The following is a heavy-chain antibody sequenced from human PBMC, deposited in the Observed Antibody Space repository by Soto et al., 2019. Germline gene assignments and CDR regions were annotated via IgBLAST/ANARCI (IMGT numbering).Heavy chain of an antibody. D-gene: IGHD1-20*01. CDR1: GGSFSGYY. CDR2: INHSGST. J-gene: IGHJ4*02. V-gene: IGHV4-34*01. CDR3: ARVGRRGYKYYFDY. Sequence: PSETLSLTCAVYGGSFSGYYWSWIRQPPGKGLEWIGEINHSGSTNYNPSLKSRVTISVDTSKNQFSLKLSSVTAADTAVYYCARVGRRGYKYYFDYWGQGTLVTVSS.